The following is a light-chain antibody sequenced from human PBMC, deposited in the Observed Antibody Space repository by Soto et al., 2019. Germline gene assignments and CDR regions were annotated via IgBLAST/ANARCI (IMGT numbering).Light chain of an antibody. CDR1: QTISSW. CDR2: DAS. CDR3: QQYNSYSPTT. Sequence: DIQMTQSPSTLSGSVGDIVTITCRASQTISSWLAWYQQKPGRTPKLLIYDASSLESGVPSRFSGSGSGTEFTLTISSLQPGDFATYYCQQYNSYSPTTFGQGTKVDIK. J-gene: IGKJ1*01. V-gene: IGKV1-5*01.